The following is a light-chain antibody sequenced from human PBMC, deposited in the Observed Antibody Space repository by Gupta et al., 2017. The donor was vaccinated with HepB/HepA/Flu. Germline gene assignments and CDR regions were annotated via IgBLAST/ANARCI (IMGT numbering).Light chain of an antibody. J-gene: IGLJ3*02. Sequence: SALTQPRPVPGSPGQSGTISCTGTSSDVGDNNYDSWYQQHPGKAPKLMIYDVSERPAGVPDLFAGSKSGNTASLTISGLQAEDEADYYCSSYAGRYTWVFGGGTKLTVL. V-gene: IGLV2-11*01. CDR1: SSDVGDNNY. CDR3: SSYAGRYTWV. CDR2: DVS.